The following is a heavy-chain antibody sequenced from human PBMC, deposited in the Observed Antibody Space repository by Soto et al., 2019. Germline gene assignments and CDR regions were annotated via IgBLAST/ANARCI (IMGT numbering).Heavy chain of an antibody. CDR3: AREWPYYYGSGSNWFDP. CDR1: GGTFSSYT. J-gene: IGHJ5*02. CDR2: IIPILGIA. D-gene: IGHD3-10*01. Sequence: QVQLVQSGAEVKKPGSSVKVSCKASGGTFSSYTISWVRQAPGQGLEWMGRIIPILGIANYAQKFQGRVTITADKSTSTAYMELSSLRSEDTAVYYCAREWPYYYGSGSNWFDPWGQGTLVTVSS. V-gene: IGHV1-69*08.